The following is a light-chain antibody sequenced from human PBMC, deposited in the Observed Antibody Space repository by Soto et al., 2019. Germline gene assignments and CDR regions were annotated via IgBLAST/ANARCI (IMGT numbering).Light chain of an antibody. CDR2: AAS. CDR3: QKYNSAPLT. J-gene: IGKJ4*01. CDR1: QGIRNY. Sequence: DIQMTQSPSSLSASVGDRVTITCRASQGIRNYLAWYQQRPGKVPKVLISAASTLHPGVPSRFSGSGSGTDFTLPISSLQPEDVATYYCQKYNSAPLTFGGGTKVEIK. V-gene: IGKV1-27*01.